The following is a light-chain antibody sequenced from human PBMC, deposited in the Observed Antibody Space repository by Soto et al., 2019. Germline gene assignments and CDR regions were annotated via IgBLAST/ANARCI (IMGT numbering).Light chain of an antibody. Sequence: DIQMTQSPSSLSASVGDRVTITCRASQTISSFLNWYQQKPGKAPKCLISAASSLQSGVPSRFSGSGSGTDFTLTISSLQPEDFATYYCQQSYSTPFTFGPGTKVYIK. CDR1: QTISSF. CDR3: QQSYSTPFT. CDR2: AAS. J-gene: IGKJ3*01. V-gene: IGKV1-39*01.